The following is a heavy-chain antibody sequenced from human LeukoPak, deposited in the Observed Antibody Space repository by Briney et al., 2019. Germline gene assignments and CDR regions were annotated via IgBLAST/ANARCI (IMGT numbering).Heavy chain of an antibody. D-gene: IGHD1-1*01. J-gene: IGHJ6*02. Sequence: PGGSLRLSCAASGFSFSIFGMHWVRQAPAKGLEWVAVVWYDGSTKYYADSVKGRFTISRDNSKNTLYLQMDSLRAEDTAVYHCAKVGTGFRHTFSGMDVWGQGTTVIVSS. CDR3: AKVGTGFRHTFSGMDV. CDR1: GFSFSIFG. CDR2: VWYDGSTK. V-gene: IGHV3-33*03.